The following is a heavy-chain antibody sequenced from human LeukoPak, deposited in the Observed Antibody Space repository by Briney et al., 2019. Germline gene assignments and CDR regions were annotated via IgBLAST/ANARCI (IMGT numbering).Heavy chain of an antibody. CDR3: ARKVDWGRYFDY. CDR1: GYTFTSYL. V-gene: IGHV1-46*01. CDR2: INPTGGST. J-gene: IGHJ4*02. D-gene: IGHD3-9*01. Sequence: ASVKVSCKASGYTFTSYLIHWVRQATGQGLEWMGFINPTGGSTTYAQKSQGRITMTRDTSTGTVYMELSSLGSDDTAVYYCARKVDWGRYFDYWGQGTLVTVSS.